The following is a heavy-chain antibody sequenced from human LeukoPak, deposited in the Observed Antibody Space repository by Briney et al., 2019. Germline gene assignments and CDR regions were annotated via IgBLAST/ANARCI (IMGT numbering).Heavy chain of an antibody. D-gene: IGHD5-24*01. CDR1: GFTFSTSS. CDR2: ITNNGSTI. Sequence: GGSLRLSCAASGFTFSTSSMNWVRQAPGKGLDWVSYITNNGSTIYYADSVKGRFTISRDKAESSLYLQISSLRAEDTAIYYCARDQRMAYYYHGMDVWGQGTTVTVSS. V-gene: IGHV3-48*03. J-gene: IGHJ6*02. CDR3: ARDQRMAYYYHGMDV.